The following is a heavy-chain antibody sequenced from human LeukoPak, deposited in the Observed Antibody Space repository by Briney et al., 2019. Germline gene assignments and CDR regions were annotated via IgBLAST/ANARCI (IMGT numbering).Heavy chain of an antibody. V-gene: IGHV3-23*01. Sequence: PGGSLRLSCAASGFTFSSYAMSWVRQAPGKGLEWVSAISGSGGSTYYADSVKGRFTISRDNSKNTLYLQMNSLRAEDTAVYYCAKDQSGCSGGSCYSSFDYWGQGTLVTVSS. CDR1: GFTFSSYA. CDR3: AKDQSGCSGGSCYSSFDY. CDR2: ISGSGGST. J-gene: IGHJ4*02. D-gene: IGHD2-15*01.